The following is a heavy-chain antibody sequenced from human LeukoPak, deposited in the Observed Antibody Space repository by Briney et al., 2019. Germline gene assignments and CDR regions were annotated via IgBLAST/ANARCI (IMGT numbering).Heavy chain of an antibody. CDR1: GFTFSSYA. D-gene: IGHD3-22*01. CDR2: ISGSGGST. CDR3: ARAQIVVDITTHFDY. V-gene: IGHV3-23*01. Sequence: GGSLRLSCAASGFTFSSYAMSWVRQAPGKGLEWVSAISGSGGSTYYADSVKGRFTISRDNSKNTLYLQMNSLRAEDTAVYYCARAQIVVDITTHFDYWGQGTLVTVSS. J-gene: IGHJ4*02.